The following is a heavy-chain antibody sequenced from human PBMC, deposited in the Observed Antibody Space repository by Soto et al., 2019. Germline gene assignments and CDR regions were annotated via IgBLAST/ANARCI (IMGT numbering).Heavy chain of an antibody. J-gene: IGHJ5*02. CDR2: IRSKANSYAT. CDR3: TRIGPFENWFDP. V-gene: IGHV3-73*01. D-gene: IGHD3-10*01. Sequence: GGSLRLSCAASGVTFSGSAMHWVRQAFGKGLEWVGRIRSKANSYATAYAASVKGRFTISRDDSKNTAYLQMNSLKTEDTAVYYCTRIGPFENWFDPWGQGTLVTVSS. CDR1: GVTFSGSA.